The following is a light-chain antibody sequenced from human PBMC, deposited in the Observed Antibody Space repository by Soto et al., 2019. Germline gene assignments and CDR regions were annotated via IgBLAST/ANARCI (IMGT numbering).Light chain of an antibody. CDR1: TSDISAYND. CDR2: EVS. Sequence: QSVRTQPPSACGYPSQVGTFSYKKTTSDISAYNDVSGYQQHPGKDPKFMIYEVSKRPSGVPDRFSGSKSGNTPSLTVTGLQAEDEAEYYCSAYAGRYTFVFGTGTKVTVL. V-gene: IGLV2-8*01. J-gene: IGLJ1*01. CDR3: SAYAGRYTFV.